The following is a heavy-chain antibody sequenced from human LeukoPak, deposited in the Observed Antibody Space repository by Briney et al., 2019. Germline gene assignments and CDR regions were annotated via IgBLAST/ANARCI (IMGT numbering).Heavy chain of an antibody. J-gene: IGHJ4*02. V-gene: IGHV4-59*01. D-gene: IGHD3-22*01. CDR3: ARGTYYYDSSGYSLFDY. Sequence: SETLSLTCTVSGGSISSYYWSWIRQPPGKGLEWIGYIYYSGSTNYNPSLKSRVTISVDTSKNQFSLKLSSVTAADTAVYYCARGTYYYDSSGYSLFDYWGQGTLVTVTS. CDR2: IYYSGST. CDR1: GGSISSYY.